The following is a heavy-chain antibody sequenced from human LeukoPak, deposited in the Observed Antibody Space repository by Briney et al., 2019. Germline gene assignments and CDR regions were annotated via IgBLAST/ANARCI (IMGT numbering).Heavy chain of an antibody. V-gene: IGHV4-59*01. CDR3: ARRGYSYAPEGWFDP. D-gene: IGHD5-18*01. Sequence: GSLRLSCAASGFTFSSYWMSWIRQPPGKGLEWIGYIYYSGSTNYNPSLKSRVTISVDTSKNQFSLKLSSVTAADTAVYYCARRGYSYAPEGWFDPWGQGTLVTVSS. CDR1: GFTFSSYW. J-gene: IGHJ5*02. CDR2: IYYSGST.